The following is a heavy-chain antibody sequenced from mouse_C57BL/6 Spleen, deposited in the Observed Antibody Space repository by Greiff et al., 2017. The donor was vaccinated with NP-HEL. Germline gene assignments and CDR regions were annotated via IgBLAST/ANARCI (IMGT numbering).Heavy chain of an antibody. CDR2: IWSDGST. D-gene: IGHD1-1*01. J-gene: IGHJ4*01. V-gene: IGHV2-6-1*01. CDR1: GFSLTSYG. Sequence: QVQLKESGPGLVAPSQSLSIPCTVSGFSLTSYGVHWVRQPPGKGLEWLVVIWSDGSTTYNSALKSRLSISKDNSKSQVFLKMNSLQTDDTAMYYCARHGSSPYYYAMDYWGQGTSVTVSS. CDR3: ARHGSSPYYYAMDY.